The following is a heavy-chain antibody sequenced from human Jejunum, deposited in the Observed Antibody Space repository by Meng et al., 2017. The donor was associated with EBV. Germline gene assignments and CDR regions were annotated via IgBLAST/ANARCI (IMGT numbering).Heavy chain of an antibody. V-gene: IGHV3-15*01. Sequence: GKLVEAGGGLVKPGGSLRLSCAASGFTFNIAWMNWVRQAPGKGLEWVGLIRSKADGETTDYAAPVKGRFTISRDDSTDTLYLQMNSLQTEDAGVYYCTSGYTGPSHDGHWGQGTLVTVSS. J-gene: IGHJ4*02. CDR3: TSGYTGPSHDGH. CDR2: IRSKADGETT. CDR1: GFTFNIAW. D-gene: IGHD2-2*02.